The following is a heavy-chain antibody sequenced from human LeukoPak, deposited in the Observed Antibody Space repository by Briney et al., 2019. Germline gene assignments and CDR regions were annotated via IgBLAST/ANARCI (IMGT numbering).Heavy chain of an antibody. Sequence: ASVKVSCKASGYTFTSYGISWVRQAPGQGLEWMGWISAYNGNTNYAQKLQGRVTMTTDTSTSTAYMELRSLRSDDTAVYYCARVESGHDSSGYHATCDYWGQGTLVTVSS. V-gene: IGHV1-18*01. D-gene: IGHD3-22*01. J-gene: IGHJ4*02. CDR3: ARVESGHDSSGYHATCDY. CDR1: GYTFTSYG. CDR2: ISAYNGNT.